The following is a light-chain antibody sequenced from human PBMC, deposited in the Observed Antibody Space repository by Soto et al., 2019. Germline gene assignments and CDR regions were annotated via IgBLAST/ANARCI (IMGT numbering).Light chain of an antibody. V-gene: IGKV3-20*01. CDR1: QSVNSNY. CDR2: GIS. Sequence: EIVLTQSPGTLSLSPGERATLSCRASQSVNSNYLAWYQQKPGQAPRLLIYGISKRATDIPDRFSGSGSGTDFTLTISRLEPEDFAVYYCQQYDSSPITFGQGTRLEIK. J-gene: IGKJ5*01. CDR3: QQYDSSPIT.